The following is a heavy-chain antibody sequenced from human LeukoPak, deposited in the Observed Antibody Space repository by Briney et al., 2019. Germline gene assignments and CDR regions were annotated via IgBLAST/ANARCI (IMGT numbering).Heavy chain of an antibody. J-gene: IGHJ6*02. Sequence: SVKVSCKASGGTFSSYAISWVRQAPGQGLEWMGRIIPMLGTVNYAQKFQGRVTIIADKLTSTAYMELSSLRSEDTAVYYCARDQKVGATPYFGMDVWGQGTTVTVSS. CDR3: ARDQKVGATPYFGMDV. CDR2: IIPMLGTV. V-gene: IGHV1-69*04. D-gene: IGHD1-26*01. CDR1: GGTFSSYA.